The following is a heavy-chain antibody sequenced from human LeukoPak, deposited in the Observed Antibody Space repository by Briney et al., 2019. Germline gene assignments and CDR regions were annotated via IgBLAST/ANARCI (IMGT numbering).Heavy chain of an antibody. D-gene: IGHD6-13*01. CDR1: GFTFSSYW. Sequence: TGGSLRLSCAASGFTFSSYWMHWVRQAPGKGLVWVSHIKSDGSSTSYADSVKGRFTISRDNAKNTLYLQMNSLRAEDTAVYYCARSIVYSSSRLVAVDYWGQGTLVTVSS. V-gene: IGHV3-74*01. CDR2: IKSDGSST. J-gene: IGHJ4*02. CDR3: ARSIVYSSSRLVAVDY.